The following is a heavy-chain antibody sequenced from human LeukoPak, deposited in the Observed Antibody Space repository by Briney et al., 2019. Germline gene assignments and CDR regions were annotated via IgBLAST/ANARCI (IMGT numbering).Heavy chain of an antibody. Sequence: GASVKVSCKASGYTFSSFGFMWVRQAPGQGLDWMGWISVYNGDTRYAQKFQGRVTMTTDTSTSTACMELRSLTSDDTAVYYCARDGGDLLRVDYWGQGTQVTVSS. CDR1: GYTFSSFG. V-gene: IGHV1-18*01. J-gene: IGHJ4*02. CDR3: ARDGGDLLRVDY. CDR2: ISVYNGDT. D-gene: IGHD1-26*01.